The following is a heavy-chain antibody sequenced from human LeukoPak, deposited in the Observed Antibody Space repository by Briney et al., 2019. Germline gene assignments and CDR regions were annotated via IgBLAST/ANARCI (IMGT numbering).Heavy chain of an antibody. CDR3: ARHVVSGYSYGHDAFDI. CDR1: GYSFTSYW. D-gene: IGHD5-18*01. Sequence: GESLKISCKVSGYSFTSYWIGWVRQMPGKGLEWMGIIYPGDSDTRYSPSFQGQVTISADKSISTAYLQWSSLKASDTAMYYCARHVVSGYSYGHDAFDIWGQGTMVTVSS. CDR2: IYPGDSDT. J-gene: IGHJ3*02. V-gene: IGHV5-51*01.